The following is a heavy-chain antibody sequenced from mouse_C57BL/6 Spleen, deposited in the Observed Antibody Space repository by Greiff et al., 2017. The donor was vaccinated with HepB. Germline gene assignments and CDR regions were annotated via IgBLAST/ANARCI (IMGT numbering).Heavy chain of an antibody. Sequence: EVQLVESGGGLVKPGGSLKLSCAASGFTFSSYTMSWVRQTPEKRLEWFATISGGGGNTYYPDSVKGRFTISRDNAKNTLYLQMSSLRSEDTALYYCARGGYYFDYWGQGTTLTVSS. V-gene: IGHV5-9*01. CDR2: ISGGGGNT. CDR1: GFTFSSYT. CDR3: ARGGYYFDY. J-gene: IGHJ2*01.